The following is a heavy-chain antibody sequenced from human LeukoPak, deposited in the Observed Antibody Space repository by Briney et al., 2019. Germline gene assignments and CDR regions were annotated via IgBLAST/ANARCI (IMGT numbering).Heavy chain of an antibody. CDR2: INPNSGGT. CDR1: GYTFTGYY. J-gene: IGHJ4*02. V-gene: IGHV1-2*02. Sequence: ASVKVSCKASGYTFTGYYMHWVRQAPGQGLGWMGWINPNSGGTNYAQKFQGRVTMTRDTSISTAYMELSRLRSDDAAVYYCARVSSSWSVYFDYWGQGTLVTVSS. CDR3: ARVSSSWSVYFDY. D-gene: IGHD6-13*01.